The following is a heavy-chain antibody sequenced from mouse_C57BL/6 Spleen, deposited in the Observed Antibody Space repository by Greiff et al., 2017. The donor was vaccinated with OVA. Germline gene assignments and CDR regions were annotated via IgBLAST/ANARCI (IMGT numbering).Heavy chain of an antibody. CDR2: VYPYNGGT. J-gene: IGHJ1*03. V-gene: IGHV1-36*01. D-gene: IGHD1-1*01. CDR1: GFTFTDYY. Sequence: VQLKESGPVLVKPGPSVKISCKASGFTFTDYYMHWVKQSHGKSLEWIGLVYPYNGGTSYNQKFKGKATLTVDTSSSTAYMELNSLTSEDSAVYYCARRNYGSSYWYFDVWGTGTTVTVSS. CDR3: ARRNYGSSYWYFDV.